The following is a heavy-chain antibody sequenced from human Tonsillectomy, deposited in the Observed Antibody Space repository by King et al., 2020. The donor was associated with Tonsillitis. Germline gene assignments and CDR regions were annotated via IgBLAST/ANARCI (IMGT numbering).Heavy chain of an antibody. CDR3: SKDTGASVDYFHY. D-gene: IGHD5/OR15-5a*01. Sequence: VQLVESGGGLVQPGRSLRLSCAASGFTFDDYAMHWVRQAPGKGLEWVSGISWNSGTVGYADSVKGRFTISRDNAKNSLYLQMNSLRDEDTAFYYCSKDTGASVDYFHYWGQGTLVTVSS. CDR1: GFTFDDYA. CDR2: ISWNSGTV. J-gene: IGHJ4*02. V-gene: IGHV3-9*01.